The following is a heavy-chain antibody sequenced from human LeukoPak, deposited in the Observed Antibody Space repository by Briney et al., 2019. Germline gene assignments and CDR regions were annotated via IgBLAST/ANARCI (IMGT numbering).Heavy chain of an antibody. CDR1: GFTFSSYW. D-gene: IGHD1-14*01. J-gene: IGHJ4*02. Sequence: QTGGSLRLSCVGSGFTFSSYWMTWVSQAPGKGLEWVANIKDDGSEKYSVDSVKGRFTISRDNAKNLLYLQMSILRAEDTAVYYCARARIDYWGQGTLVTVSS. CDR2: IKDDGSEK. V-gene: IGHV3-7*04. CDR3: ARARIDY.